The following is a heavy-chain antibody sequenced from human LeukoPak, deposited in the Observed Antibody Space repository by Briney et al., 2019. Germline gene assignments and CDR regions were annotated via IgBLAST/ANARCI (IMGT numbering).Heavy chain of an antibody. J-gene: IGHJ4*02. CDR1: GYTFTSYG. Sequence: ASVKVSCKASGYTFTSYGISWVRQAPGQGLEWMGWISAYNGNTNYAQKLQGRVTMTTDTSTSTAYMELGSLRSDDTAVYYCARDRVTYYYDSSGYLWLGDYWGQGTLVTVSS. D-gene: IGHD3-22*01. CDR2: ISAYNGNT. CDR3: ARDRVTYYYDSSGYLWLGDY. V-gene: IGHV1-18*01.